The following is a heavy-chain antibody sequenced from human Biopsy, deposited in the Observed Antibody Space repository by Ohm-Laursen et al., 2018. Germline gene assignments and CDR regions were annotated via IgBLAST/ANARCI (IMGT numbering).Heavy chain of an antibody. D-gene: IGHD6-19*01. CDR1: GGTFSNYA. V-gene: IGHV1-2*02. J-gene: IGHJ4*02. CDR3: ALQSVAQMKNFDY. Sequence: ASVKVSCKTSGGTFSNYAISWVRQAPGQGLEWMGWISPKSGGTNYAQKFQGNITMTKNTSMSTAYMEMSRLRSDDTAVYYCALQSVAQMKNFDYWGQGTLSPSPQ. CDR2: ISPKSGGT.